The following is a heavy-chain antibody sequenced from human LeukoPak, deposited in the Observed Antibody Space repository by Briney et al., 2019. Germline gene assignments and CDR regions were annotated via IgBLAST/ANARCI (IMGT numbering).Heavy chain of an antibody. CDR1: GFTFSSYS. Sequence: GGSLRLSCAASGFTFSSYSMNWVRQAPGKGLEWVSSISSSSSYIYYADSVKGRFTISRDNAKNSLYLQMNSLRAEDTAVYYCARVYVTTTYYYYYMDVWGKGTTVTVSS. J-gene: IGHJ6*03. V-gene: IGHV3-21*01. CDR2: ISSSSSYI. CDR3: ARVYVTTTYYYYYMDV. D-gene: IGHD4-17*01.